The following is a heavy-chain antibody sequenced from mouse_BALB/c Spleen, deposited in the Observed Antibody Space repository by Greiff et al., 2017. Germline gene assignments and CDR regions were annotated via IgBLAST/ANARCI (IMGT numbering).Heavy chain of an antibody. Sequence: EVKVVESGGGLVKPGGSLKLSCAASGFTFSSYAMSWVRQTPVKRLEWVASISSGGSTYYPDSVKGRITISRNNARNILYLQMSSLRSEDTAMYYCARGADGYYVPFDYWGQGTLVTVSA. D-gene: IGHD2-3*01. CDR3: ARGADGYYVPFDY. CDR2: ISSGGST. J-gene: IGHJ3*01. V-gene: IGHV5-6-5*01. CDR1: GFTFSSYA.